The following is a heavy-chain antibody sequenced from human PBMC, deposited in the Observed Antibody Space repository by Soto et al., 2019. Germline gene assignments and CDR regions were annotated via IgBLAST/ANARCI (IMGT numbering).Heavy chain of an antibody. CDR3: PKHRCCWYIYYYYGMDV. Sequence: GGSLRLSCAASGFAFSSYGMHWVRQAPGKGLEWVAVISYDGSDKYYADSVKGRFTISRDNSKNTLYLQMHSPRAEATAVYYCPKHRCCWYIYYYYGMDVWGPGYTVTVS. CDR1: GFAFSSYG. J-gene: IGHJ6*02. CDR2: ISYDGSDK. D-gene: IGHD6-13*01. V-gene: IGHV3-30*18.